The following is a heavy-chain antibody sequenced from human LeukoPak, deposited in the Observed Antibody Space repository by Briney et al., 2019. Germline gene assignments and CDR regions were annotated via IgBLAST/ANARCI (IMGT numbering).Heavy chain of an antibody. CDR2: TYYRSKWYN. CDR1: GDSVSSNSAA. Sequence: SQTLSLTCAISGDSVSSNSAAWNWIRQSPSRGLEWLGRTYYRSKWYNDYAVSVKSRITINPDTSKNQFSLKLSSVTAADTAVYYCARGRSPIFGVVITPFDPWGQGTLVTVSS. D-gene: IGHD3-3*01. CDR3: ARGRSPIFGVVITPFDP. V-gene: IGHV6-1*01. J-gene: IGHJ5*02.